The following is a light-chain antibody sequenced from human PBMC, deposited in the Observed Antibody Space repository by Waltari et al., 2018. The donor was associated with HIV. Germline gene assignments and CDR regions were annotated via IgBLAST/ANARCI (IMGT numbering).Light chain of an antibody. CDR1: QNIKNY. CDR2: TAT. J-gene: IGKJ3*01. Sequence: DIQMTQSPSSLSASIGDRVTITCRASQNIKNYLNWYQQKPGRAPKILIYTATTLQSGVSSRFNGSGSGTDFTLTITGLEPEDFALYFGQQSYSSPTFGPGTTVDVK. CDR3: QQSYSSPT. V-gene: IGKV1-39*01.